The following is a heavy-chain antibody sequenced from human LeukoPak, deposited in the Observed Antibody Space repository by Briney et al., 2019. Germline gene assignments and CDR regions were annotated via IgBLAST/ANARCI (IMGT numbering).Heavy chain of an antibody. CDR1: GFTFSDYY. D-gene: IGHD3-22*01. Sequence: KPGGSLRLSCAASGFTFSDYYMNWIRQAPGKGLEWVSYISSSGSTIYYADSVKGRFTISRDNAKNSLYLQMNSLRAEDTAVYYCARDYYYDSSGYYGYWGQGTLVTVSS. V-gene: IGHV3-11*04. CDR3: ARDYYYDSSGYYGY. CDR2: ISSSGSTI. J-gene: IGHJ4*02.